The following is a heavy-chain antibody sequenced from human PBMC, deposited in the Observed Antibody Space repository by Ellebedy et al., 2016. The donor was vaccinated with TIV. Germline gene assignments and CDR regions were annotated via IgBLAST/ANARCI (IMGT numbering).Heavy chain of an antibody. CDR3: AKGITAAVVEGSLFDP. Sequence: GGSLRLXXAASGFTFGSYGMHWVRQAPGKGLEWVSDISGSGGGTYYADSVKGRFTISRDNSKNTLYLQMNSLRVEDTAVYYCAKGITAAVVEGSLFDPWGQGTLVTVSS. V-gene: IGHV3-23*01. D-gene: IGHD6-13*01. CDR2: ISGSGGGT. CDR1: GFTFGSYG. J-gene: IGHJ5*02.